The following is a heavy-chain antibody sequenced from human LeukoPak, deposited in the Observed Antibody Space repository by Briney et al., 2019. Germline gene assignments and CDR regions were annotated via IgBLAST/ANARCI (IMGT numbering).Heavy chain of an antibody. Sequence: PGGSLRLSCTASGFTFGDYAMRWVRQASGKGLEWVGRIRSKANSYATAYAASVKGRFTISRDDSKNTAYLQMNSLKTEDTAVYYCTRCGSGSADYYYYMDVWGKGTTVTVSS. D-gene: IGHD3-10*01. CDR1: GFTFGDYA. V-gene: IGHV3-73*01. CDR2: IRSKANSYAT. J-gene: IGHJ6*03. CDR3: TRCGSGSADYYYYMDV.